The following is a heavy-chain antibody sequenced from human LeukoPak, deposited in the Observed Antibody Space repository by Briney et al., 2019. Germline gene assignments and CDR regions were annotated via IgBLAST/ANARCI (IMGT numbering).Heavy chain of an antibody. D-gene: IGHD5-18*01. V-gene: IGHV3-48*03. CDR3: ARAGYSMDTEYFQH. CDR1: GFTFSSYE. Sequence: GGSLRLSCAASGFTFSSYEMNWVRPAPGKGLEWGSYISNSGTAIHYADSVKGRFTISRDNAKSSLYLQMNSLRAEDTAVYYCARAGYSMDTEYFQHWGQGTLVTVSS. J-gene: IGHJ1*01. CDR2: ISNSGTAI.